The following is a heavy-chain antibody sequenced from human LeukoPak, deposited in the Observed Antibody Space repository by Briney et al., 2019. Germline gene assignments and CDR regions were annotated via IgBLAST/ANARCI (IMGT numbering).Heavy chain of an antibody. CDR2: MNPNSGNT. V-gene: IGHV1-8*01. D-gene: IGHD3-22*01. CDR3: ARKSRGSSGYYY. CDR1: GYTFTSYD. J-gene: IGHJ4*02. Sequence: ASVKVSCKASGYTFTSYDINWVRQATGQGLEWMGWMNPNSGNTGYAQKFQGRVTMTRNTSISTAYMELSSLRSEDTAMYYCARKSRGSSGYYYWGQGTLVTVSS.